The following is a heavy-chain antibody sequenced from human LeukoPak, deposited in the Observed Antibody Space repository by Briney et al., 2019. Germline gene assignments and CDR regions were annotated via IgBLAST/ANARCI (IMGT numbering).Heavy chain of an antibody. V-gene: IGHV3-21*01. CDR3: ARDRDSSSWPDAFDI. CDR2: ISSSSSYI. CDR1: GFTFSSYS. J-gene: IGHJ3*02. Sequence: GGSLRLSCAASGFTFSSYSMSWVRQAPGKGLEWVSSISSSSSYIYYADSVKGRFTISRDNAKNSLYLQMDSLRAEDTAVYYCARDRDSSSWPDAFDIWGQGTMVTVSS. D-gene: IGHD6-13*01.